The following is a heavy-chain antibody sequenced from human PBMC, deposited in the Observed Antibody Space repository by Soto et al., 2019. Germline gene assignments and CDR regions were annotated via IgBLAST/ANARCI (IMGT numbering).Heavy chain of an antibody. V-gene: IGHV3-30-3*01. CDR1: GFTFSNYA. D-gene: IGHD3-22*01. J-gene: IGHJ4*02. CDR3: ARDLSRGITMIALEIHY. CDR2: ISYDGSNK. Sequence: QVHLVESGGGVVQPGRSLRLSCAASGFTFSNYAMHWVRQAPGKGLELVAIISYDGSNKYYAESVKGRFTISRDNPRNTVHLQMSSLRVEDTAVDYCARDLSRGITMIALEIHYWGQGTRVTVAS.